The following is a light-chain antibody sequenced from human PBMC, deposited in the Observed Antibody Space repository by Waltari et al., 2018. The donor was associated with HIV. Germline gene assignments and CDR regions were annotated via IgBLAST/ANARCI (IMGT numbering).Light chain of an antibody. CDR2: GES. V-gene: IGKV3-15*01. J-gene: IGKJ2*01. CDR3: QQYNNWPPGMYA. CDR1: QRISSD. Sequence: EIVMTQSPATLSVSPGERATLSCRASQRISSDLAWYQQKPGQAPRLLIYGESTRAPGIPVKFTGSGSGTESTLTIRSLQAEDFAIYYCQQYNNWPPGMYAFGQGTKLEMK.